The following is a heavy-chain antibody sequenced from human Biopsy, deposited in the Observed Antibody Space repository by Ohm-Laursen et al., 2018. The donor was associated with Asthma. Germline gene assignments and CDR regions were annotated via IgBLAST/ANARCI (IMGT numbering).Heavy chain of an antibody. V-gene: IGHV1-69*13. CDR1: GGTFNTYV. Sequence: SVKVSCKTPGGTFNTYVIGWVRQAPGQGLEWMGGINSVFGTTTYPQKFQDRVTITADDSTSTVYMELSSLRSEDTAVYYCARKAGSCISRTCYSLDFWGQGTLVTVSS. J-gene: IGHJ4*02. D-gene: IGHD2-2*01. CDR3: ARKAGSCISRTCYSLDF. CDR2: INSVFGTT.